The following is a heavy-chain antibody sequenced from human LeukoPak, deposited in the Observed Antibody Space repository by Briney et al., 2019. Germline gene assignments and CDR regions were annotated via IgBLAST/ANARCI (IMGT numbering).Heavy chain of an antibody. V-gene: IGHV1-2*02. Sequence: ASVKVSCKASGYTFTGSYMHWVRQAPGQGLEWMGWINPNSGGTNYAQKFQGRVTMTRDTSISTAYMELSRLRSDDTAVYYCARDGHYDYVWGSYRYRPYYFDYWGQGTLVTVSS. D-gene: IGHD3-16*02. J-gene: IGHJ4*02. CDR2: INPNSGGT. CDR1: GYTFTGSY. CDR3: ARDGHYDYVWGSYRYRPYYFDY.